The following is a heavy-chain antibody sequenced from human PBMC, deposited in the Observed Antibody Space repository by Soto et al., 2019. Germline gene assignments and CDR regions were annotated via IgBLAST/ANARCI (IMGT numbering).Heavy chain of an antibody. Sequence: QVPLVQSGAEVKKPGSSVKVSCKASGGTFSSYTISWVRQAPGQGLEWMGRIIPILGIANYAQKFQGRVTITADKSTSTAYMELSSLRSEDTAVYYCARGYSSSWFRFDYWGQGTLVTVSS. D-gene: IGHD6-13*01. J-gene: IGHJ4*02. CDR3: ARGYSSSWFRFDY. CDR1: GGTFSSYT. V-gene: IGHV1-69*02. CDR2: IIPILGIA.